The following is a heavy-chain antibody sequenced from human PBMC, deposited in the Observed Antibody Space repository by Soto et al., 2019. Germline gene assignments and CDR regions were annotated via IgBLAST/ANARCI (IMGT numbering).Heavy chain of an antibody. CDR1: GGTFSSYA. CDR2: IIPIFGTA. V-gene: IGHV1-69*13. CDR3: ARGRYQLLYNYFDY. Sequence: ASVKVSCKASGGTFSSYAISWVRQAPGQGLEWMGGIIPIFGTANYAQKFQGRVTITADESTSTAYMELSSLRSEDTVVYYCARGRYQLLYNYFDYWGQGTLVTVSS. D-gene: IGHD2-2*02. J-gene: IGHJ4*02.